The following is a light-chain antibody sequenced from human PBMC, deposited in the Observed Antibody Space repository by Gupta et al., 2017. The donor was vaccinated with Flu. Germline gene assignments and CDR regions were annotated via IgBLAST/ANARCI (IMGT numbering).Light chain of an antibody. CDR1: QNINIY. V-gene: IGKV1-39*01. CDR3: QQSHTIPYT. CDR2: STS. J-gene: IGKJ2*01. Sequence: DIQMTQSPSSLSASVGDRITITCRSSQNINIYLNWYQQRPGKAPKLLIYSTSSLQSGVPSRFSGSGSGTHFTLTISSLQPDDFATYYCQQSHTIPYTFGQGTKLGIK.